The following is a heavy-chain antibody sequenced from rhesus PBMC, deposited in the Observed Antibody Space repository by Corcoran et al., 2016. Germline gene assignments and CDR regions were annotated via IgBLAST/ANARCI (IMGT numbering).Heavy chain of an antibody. CDR3: TRSYEVGLDS. CDR1: GYTFTSYY. J-gene: IGHJ6*01. CDR2: KNPSKVNT. Sequence: QVQLVQSGAEVKKPGASVKLSCKASGYTFTSYYINWVRQAPGQVLEWMGWKNPSKVNTGYAQKFQGRVTMTRDTSTSTAYMELSSLRSEDTAVYYCTRSYEVGLDSWGQGVVVTVSS. V-gene: IGHV1S9*01. D-gene: IGHD3-40*01.